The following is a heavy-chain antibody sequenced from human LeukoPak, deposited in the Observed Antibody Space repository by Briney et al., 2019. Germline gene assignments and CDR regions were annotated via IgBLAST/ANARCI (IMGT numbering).Heavy chain of an antibody. CDR3: GRAANTATGTPTLAIDY. CDR1: GFIFSDYY. CDR2: IESSSSYT. D-gene: IGHD6-13*01. J-gene: IGHJ4*02. Sequence: GGSLRLSCAASGFIFSDYYMSWIRQAPGKGLEWVSYIESSSSYTSYADSVKGRFTISRDNAKNSLYLQMNSLRAEDTAVYFCGRAANTATGTPTLAIDYWGQGTLVTASS. V-gene: IGHV3-11*05.